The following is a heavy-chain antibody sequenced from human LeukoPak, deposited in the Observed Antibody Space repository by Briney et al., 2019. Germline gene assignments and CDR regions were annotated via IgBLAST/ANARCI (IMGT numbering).Heavy chain of an antibody. CDR2: IIPIFGTA. D-gene: IGHD3-10*01. V-gene: IGHV1-69*05. Sequence: SVKVSCKASGGTFGSYAISWVRQAPGQGLEWMGGIIPIFGTANYAQKFQGRVTITTDESTSTAYMELSSLRSEDTAVYYCATYYYGSGRPPTDFDYWGQGTLVTVSS. J-gene: IGHJ4*02. CDR1: GGTFGSYA. CDR3: ATYYYGSGRPPTDFDY.